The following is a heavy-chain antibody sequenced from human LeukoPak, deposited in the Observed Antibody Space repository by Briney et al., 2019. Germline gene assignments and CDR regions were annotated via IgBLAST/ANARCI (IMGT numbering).Heavy chain of an antibody. V-gene: IGHV1-69*04. J-gene: IGHJ6*03. D-gene: IGHD5-12*01. Sequence: SVKVSCKASGGTFSSYAISWVRQAPGQGLEWMGRIIPILGIANYAQKFQGRVTITADKSTSTAYMELSSLRSEDTAVYYCARGGIMAAYYYYYYMDVWGKGTTVTVSS. CDR1: GGTFSSYA. CDR3: ARGGIMAAYYYYYYMDV. CDR2: IIPILGIA.